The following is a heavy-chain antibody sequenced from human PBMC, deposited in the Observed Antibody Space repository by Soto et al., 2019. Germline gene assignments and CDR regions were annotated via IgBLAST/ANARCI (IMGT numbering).Heavy chain of an antibody. J-gene: IGHJ4*02. CDR1: GFPFSNYA. CDR3: AKIESIFFYDSTGYYPFDY. D-gene: IGHD3-22*01. CDR2: LSGSGVST. Sequence: GSLRLSCVASGFPFSNYAMTWVRQAPGKGLEWVSALSGSGVSTYYADSVMGRFTISRDNSKNTVYLQMNSLRAEDTAVYYCAKIESIFFYDSTGYYPFDYWGKGTLVTVDS. V-gene: IGHV3-23*01.